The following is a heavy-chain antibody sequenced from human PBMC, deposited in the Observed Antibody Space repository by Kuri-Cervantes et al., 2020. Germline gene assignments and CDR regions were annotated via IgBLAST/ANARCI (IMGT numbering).Heavy chain of an antibody. CDR3: TRHFYYYGSGSYYTGYYYGMDV. Sequence: GESLKISCAASGFTVSSNYMSWVRQASGKGLEWVGRIRSKANSYATAYAASVKGRFTISRDDSKNTAYLQMNSLKTEDTAVYYCTRHFYYYGSGSYYTGYYYGMDVWGQGTTVTVS. J-gene: IGHJ6*02. CDR1: GFTVSSNY. V-gene: IGHV3-73*01. D-gene: IGHD3-10*01. CDR2: IRSKANSYAT.